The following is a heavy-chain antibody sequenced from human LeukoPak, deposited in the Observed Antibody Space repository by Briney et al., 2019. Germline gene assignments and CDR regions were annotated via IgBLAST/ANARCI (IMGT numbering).Heavy chain of an antibody. CDR2: MNPNSGNT. Sequence: ASVKVSCKASGYTFTSYDINWVRQATGQGLEWMGWMNPNSGNTGYAQKFQGRVTMTRNTSISTAYTELSSLRSEDTAVYYCARSRYCSSTSCLHYYYYGMDVWGQGTTVTVSS. CDR1: GYTFTSYD. J-gene: IGHJ6*02. CDR3: ARSRYCSSTSCLHYYYYGMDV. V-gene: IGHV1-8*01. D-gene: IGHD2-2*01.